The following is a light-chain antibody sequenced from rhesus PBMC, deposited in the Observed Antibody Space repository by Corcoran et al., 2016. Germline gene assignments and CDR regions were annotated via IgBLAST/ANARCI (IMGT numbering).Light chain of an antibody. Sequence: DIQMTQSPSSLSASVGDRVTITCRASQGSSTYLNWYQQKPGKAPKRLIFAASSLESGVPSRFSGRGSGTDFTLTISSLQPEDFATYYCLRYNSDPLTFGGGTKVEIK. CDR1: QGSSTY. V-gene: IGKV1-43*02. J-gene: IGKJ4*01. CDR2: AAS. CDR3: LRYNSDPLT.